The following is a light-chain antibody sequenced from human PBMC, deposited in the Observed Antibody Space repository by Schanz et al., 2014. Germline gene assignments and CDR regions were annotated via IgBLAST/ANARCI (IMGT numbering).Light chain of an antibody. Sequence: QSALTQPRSVSGSPGQSVTISCTGTSSDVGGHNYVSWYQQHPGKAPKFMIFNVDKRPSGVPDRFSGSKSGNTASLTISGLQAEDEADYYCSSYAGSSVVFGGGTKLTVL. CDR2: NVD. J-gene: IGLJ2*01. CDR1: SSDVGGHNY. V-gene: IGLV2-11*01. CDR3: SSYAGSSVV.